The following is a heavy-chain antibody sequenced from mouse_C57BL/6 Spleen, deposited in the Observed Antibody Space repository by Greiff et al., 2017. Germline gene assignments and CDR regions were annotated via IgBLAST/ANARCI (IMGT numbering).Heavy chain of an antibody. CDR1: GYAFTNYL. V-gene: IGHV1-54*01. J-gene: IGHJ2*01. Sequence: QVQLQQSGAELVRPGTSVKVSCKASGYAFTNYLIEWVKQRPGQGLEWIGVINPGSGGTNYNEKFKGKATLTADKSSSTAYMQLSSLTSEDSAVYFCARDDYDVLYFDYWGQGTTLTVSS. CDR3: ARDDYDVLYFDY. CDR2: INPGSGGT. D-gene: IGHD2-4*01.